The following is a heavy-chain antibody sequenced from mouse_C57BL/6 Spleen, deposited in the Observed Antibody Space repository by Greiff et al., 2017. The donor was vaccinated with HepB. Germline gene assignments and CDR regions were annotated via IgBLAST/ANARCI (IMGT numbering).Heavy chain of an antibody. CDR2: ISYDGSN. CDR1: GYSITSGYY. Sequence: EVQRVESGPGLVKPSQSLSLTCSVTGYSITSGYYWNWIRQFPGNKLEWMGYISYDGSNNYNPSLKNRISITRDTSKNQFFLKLNSVTTEDTATYYCARDPYGNSGAYWGQGTLVTVSA. D-gene: IGHD2-1*01. J-gene: IGHJ3*01. CDR3: ARDPYGNSGAY. V-gene: IGHV3-6*01.